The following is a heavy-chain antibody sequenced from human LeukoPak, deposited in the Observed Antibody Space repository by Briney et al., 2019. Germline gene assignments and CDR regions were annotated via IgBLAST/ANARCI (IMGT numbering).Heavy chain of an antibody. CDR2: IFHSGSS. J-gene: IGHJ5*02. Sequence: SETLSLTCTVSGASISSYYWSWIRQPSGKGLEWIGYIFHSGSSYYNPSLKSRVTISVDKSKNQFSLRLTSVTAADTAVYYCARELWFVNAPGSWFDPWGQGTLVTVSS. CDR1: GASISSYY. V-gene: IGHV4-59*12. D-gene: IGHD3-10*01. CDR3: ARELWFVNAPGSWFDP.